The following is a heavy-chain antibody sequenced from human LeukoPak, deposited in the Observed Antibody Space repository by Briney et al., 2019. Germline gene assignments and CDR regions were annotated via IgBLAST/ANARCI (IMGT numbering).Heavy chain of an antibody. Sequence: TLSLTCAVSGGSISSGGYSWSWIRQPPGKGLEWIGYIYHSGSTYCNPSLKSRVTISVDRSKNQFSLKLSSVTAADTAVYYCARGIAARPIDYWGQGTLVTVSS. CDR2: IYHSGST. D-gene: IGHD6-6*01. CDR3: ARGIAARPIDY. CDR1: GGSISSGGYS. J-gene: IGHJ4*02. V-gene: IGHV4-30-2*01.